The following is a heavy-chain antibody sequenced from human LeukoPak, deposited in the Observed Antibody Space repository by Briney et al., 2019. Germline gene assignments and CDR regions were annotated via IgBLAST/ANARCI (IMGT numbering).Heavy chain of an antibody. D-gene: IGHD2-2*01. Sequence: AGGSLRLSCAASGFTFSSYAMHWVRQAPGKGLEWVAVISYDGSNKYYADSVKGRFTISRDNSKNTLYLQMNSLRAEDTAVYYCARLPTGGYCSSTSCHLSDYWGQGTLVTVSS. V-gene: IGHV3-30-3*01. CDR2: ISYDGSNK. CDR3: ARLPTGGYCSSTSCHLSDY. J-gene: IGHJ4*02. CDR1: GFTFSSYA.